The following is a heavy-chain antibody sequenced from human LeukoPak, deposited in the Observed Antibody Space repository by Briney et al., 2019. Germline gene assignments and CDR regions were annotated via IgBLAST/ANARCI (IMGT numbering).Heavy chain of an antibody. Sequence: ASVKVSCKASGYTFTAYYMHWVRQAPGQGLEWMGWINPNSGGTNSAQNLQGRVTMTIDTSTSTAYMELRSLRSDDTAVYYCARDRSGYEGGDFWGQGTLVTVSS. CDR2: INPNSGGT. V-gene: IGHV1-2*02. CDR3: ARDRSGYEGGDF. CDR1: GYTFTAYY. D-gene: IGHD5-12*01. J-gene: IGHJ4*02.